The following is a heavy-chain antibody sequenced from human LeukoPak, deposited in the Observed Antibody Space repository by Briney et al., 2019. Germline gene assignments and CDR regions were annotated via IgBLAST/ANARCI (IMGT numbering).Heavy chain of an antibody. Sequence: GGSLRLSCAASGFTFSSYAMHWVRQAPGKGLEWVAVIWNDGSKSNYPDSVKGRFTIPRDDSKNTLFLQMSSLRVEDTAVYYCARFRSGWYMDYWGQGTLVTVSS. CDR1: GFTFSSYA. V-gene: IGHV3-33*08. D-gene: IGHD6-19*01. CDR3: ARFRSGWYMDY. J-gene: IGHJ4*02. CDR2: IWNDGSKS.